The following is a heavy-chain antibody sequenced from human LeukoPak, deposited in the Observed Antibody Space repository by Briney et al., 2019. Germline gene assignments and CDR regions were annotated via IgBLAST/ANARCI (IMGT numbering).Heavy chain of an antibody. J-gene: IGHJ4*02. V-gene: IGHV4-34*01. CDR1: GCSFSGYY. CDR2: INHSGST. Sequence: SETLSLTCAVYGCSFSGYYWSWVRQPPGKGLEWMGEINHSGSTNYNPSRKSRVTISVDTSKNQFSLKLSSVTAADTAVYYCARFRVVFSPRYRDYQGVYWGQGTLVTVSS. CDR3: ARFRVVFSPRYRDYQGVY. D-gene: IGHD4-17*01.